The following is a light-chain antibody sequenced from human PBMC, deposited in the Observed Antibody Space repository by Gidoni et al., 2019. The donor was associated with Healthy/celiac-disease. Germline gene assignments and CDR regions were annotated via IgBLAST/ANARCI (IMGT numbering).Light chain of an antibody. Sequence: DIVMTQSPLSLPVTPGEPASIACRSSQSPLHSNGYNYLDWYLQKPGQSPQLLIYLGSNRASGVPDRFSGSGSGTDFTLKISRVEAEYVGVYYCMQALQTPLTFGGGTKVEIK. J-gene: IGKJ4*01. CDR3: MQALQTPLT. V-gene: IGKV2-28*01. CDR1: QSPLHSNGYNY. CDR2: LGS.